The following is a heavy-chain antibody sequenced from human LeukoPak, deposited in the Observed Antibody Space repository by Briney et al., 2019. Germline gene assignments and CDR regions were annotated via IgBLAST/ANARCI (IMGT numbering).Heavy chain of an antibody. CDR2: INHSGST. J-gene: IGHJ5*02. CDR1: GGSFSGYY. V-gene: IGHV4-34*01. D-gene: IGHD3-22*01. CDR3: ARESHYYDSSGTNWFDP. Sequence: LKPSETLSLTCAVYGGSFSGYYWSWIRQPPGKGLEWIGEINHSGSTNYNPSLKSRVTISVDTSKNQFSLKLSSVTAADTAVYYCARESHYYDSSGTNWFDPWGQGTLVTVSS.